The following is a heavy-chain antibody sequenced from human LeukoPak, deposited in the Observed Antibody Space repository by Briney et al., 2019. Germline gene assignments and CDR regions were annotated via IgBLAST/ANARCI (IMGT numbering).Heavy chain of an antibody. CDR1: GFTFSSYS. CDR2: ISSSSSYI. V-gene: IGHV3-21*01. D-gene: IGHD3-10*01. CDR3: ARVPTMVRGVIIGFDY. J-gene: IGHJ4*02. Sequence: GGSLRLSCAASGFTFSSYSMNWVRQAPGKGLEWVSSISSSSSYIYYADSVKGRFTISRDNAKNSLYLQMNSLRAEDTAVYYCARVPTMVRGVIIGFDYWGQGTLVTASS.